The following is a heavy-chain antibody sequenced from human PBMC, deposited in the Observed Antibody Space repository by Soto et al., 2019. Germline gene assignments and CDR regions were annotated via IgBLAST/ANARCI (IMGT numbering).Heavy chain of an antibody. J-gene: IGHJ4*02. CDR1: GAPITSSGYY. CDR2: IYYKGTT. Sequence: QVQLQESGPGLVKPSQTLSLTCTLSGAPITSSGYYWSWIRLHPGEGLEWIGYIYYKGTTYYNPSLKSPVNISTDTSKKEFSLAPTPVTSADTAVYYCARATESHYFDYWGRGILVTVTS. CDR3: ARATESHYFDY. V-gene: IGHV4-31*01.